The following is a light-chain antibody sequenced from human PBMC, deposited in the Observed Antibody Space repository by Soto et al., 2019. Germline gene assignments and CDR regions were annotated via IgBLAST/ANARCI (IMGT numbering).Light chain of an antibody. V-gene: IGLV1-36*01. CDR2: YDD. Sequence: QSVLTQPPSVSEAPRQRVTISCSGSTSNIGNNAVSWYQQLPGKAPKLLIYYDDLLPSWVSDRFSGSKSCTSASLAISGLQSEDEADDYCSAWDDSLNGVIFGGGTKLTVL. CDR1: TSNIGNNA. CDR3: SAWDDSLNGVI. J-gene: IGLJ2*01.